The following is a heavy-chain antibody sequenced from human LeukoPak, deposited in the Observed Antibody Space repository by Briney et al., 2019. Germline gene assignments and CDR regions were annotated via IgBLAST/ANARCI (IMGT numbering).Heavy chain of an antibody. CDR1: GFTLSDYY. Sequence: GGSLRLSCAACGFTLSDYYMSWIRQAPGKGLEWLSDIGSPDNRISYTDSLKGRFTISRDNPKNSLYLEMNSLRAEDTAVYYCVRETVAGTFDFWGQGTLVTVSS. CDR2: IGSPDNRI. D-gene: IGHD6-19*01. J-gene: IGHJ4*02. V-gene: IGHV3-11*01. CDR3: VRETVAGTFDF.